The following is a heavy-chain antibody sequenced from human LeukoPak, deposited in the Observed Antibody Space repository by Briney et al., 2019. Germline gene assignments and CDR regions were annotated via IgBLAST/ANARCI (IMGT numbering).Heavy chain of an antibody. J-gene: IGHJ4*02. CDR1: GGSFSGYY. CDR2: INHSGST. D-gene: IGHD3-3*01. Sequence: SETLSLTCAAYGGSFSGYYWSWIRQPPGKGLEWIGEINHSGSTNYNPSLKSRVTISVDTSKNQFSLKLSSVTAADTAVYYCARGGILGDYWGQGTLVTVSS. V-gene: IGHV4-34*01. CDR3: ARGGILGDY.